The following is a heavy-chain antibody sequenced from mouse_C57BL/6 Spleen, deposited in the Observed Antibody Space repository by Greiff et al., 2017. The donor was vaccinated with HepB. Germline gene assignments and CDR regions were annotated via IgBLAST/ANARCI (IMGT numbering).Heavy chain of an antibody. CDR2: ISSGGDYI. J-gene: IGHJ2*01. CDR3: TRDSSYDYFDY. Sequence: EVKLVESGEGLVKPGGSLKLSCAASGFTFSSYAMSWVRQTPEKRLEWVAYISSGGDYIYYADTVKGRFTISRDNARNTLYLQMSSLKSEDTAMYYCTRDSSYDYFDYWGQGTTLTVSS. V-gene: IGHV5-9-1*02. CDR1: GFTFSSYA. D-gene: IGHD1-1*01.